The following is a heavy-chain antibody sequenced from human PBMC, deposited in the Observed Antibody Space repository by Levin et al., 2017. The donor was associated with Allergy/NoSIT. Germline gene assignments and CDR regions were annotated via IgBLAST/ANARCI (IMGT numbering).Heavy chain of an antibody. Sequence: PGGSLRLSCAASGLTFSNYWMSWVRQAPGKGLEWVANIKQDGSDKYYVDSVKGRFTIYRDNAKSSLYLQMNNLRVEATAVYYCASHQVIDRSKYRSLDNWGPGTLVTVSS. CDR3: ASHQVIDRSKYRSLDN. CDR2: IKQDGSDK. J-gene: IGHJ4*02. V-gene: IGHV3-7*05. D-gene: IGHD3-9*01. CDR1: GLTFSNYW.